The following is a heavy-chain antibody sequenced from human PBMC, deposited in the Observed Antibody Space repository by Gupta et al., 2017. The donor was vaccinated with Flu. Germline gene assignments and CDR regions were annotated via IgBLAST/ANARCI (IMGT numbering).Heavy chain of an antibody. CDR2: IYYSGST. V-gene: IGHV4-31*03. D-gene: IGHD2-15*01. CDR3: ARGESYCSGGSCYRGIDY. CDR1: GGSISSGGYY. J-gene: IGHJ4*02. Sequence: QVQLQESGPGLVKPSQTLSLTCTVSGGSISSGGYYWSWIRQHPGKGLEWIGYIYYSGSTYYNPSLKSRVTISVDTSKNQFSLKLSSVTAADTAVYYCARGESYCSGGSCYRGIDYWGQGTLVTVSS.